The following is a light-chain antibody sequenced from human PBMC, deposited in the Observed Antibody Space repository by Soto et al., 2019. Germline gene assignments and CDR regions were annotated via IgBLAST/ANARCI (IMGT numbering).Light chain of an antibody. V-gene: IGLV1-47*01. J-gene: IGLJ2*01. CDR3: AAWDDSLSGVL. CDR1: SSNIGSNY. Sequence: QLVLTQPPSASGTPGQRVTVSCSGSSSNIGSNYVYWYQQVPGTAPKLLIQRNNQRPSGVPDRFSGSKSGTSASLAISGLRSEDEADYYCAAWDDSLSGVLFGGGTKLTVL. CDR2: RNN.